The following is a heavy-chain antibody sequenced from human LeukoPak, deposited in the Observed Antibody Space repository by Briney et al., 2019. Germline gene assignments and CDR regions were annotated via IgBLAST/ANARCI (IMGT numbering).Heavy chain of an antibody. CDR2: IYYSGST. CDR3: ARVSASIAVAGEAFDI. V-gene: IGHV4-59*01. D-gene: IGHD6-19*01. CDR1: GDSITSYY. J-gene: IGHJ3*02. Sequence: SETLSLTCTVSGDSITSYYWSWIRQPPGKGLEWIGYIYYSGSTNYNPSLKSRVTISLDTSMNQFSLKLSSVTAADTAVFYCARVSASIAVAGEAFDIWGQGTMVTVSS.